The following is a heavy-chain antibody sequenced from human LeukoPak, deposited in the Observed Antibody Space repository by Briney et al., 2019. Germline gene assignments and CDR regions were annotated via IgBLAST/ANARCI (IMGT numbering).Heavy chain of an antibody. J-gene: IGHJ4*02. CDR1: GGSISSYY. D-gene: IGHD5-12*01. CDR2: IYYSGST. CDR3: ARSGGYIPYFDY. V-gene: IGHV4-59*08. Sequence: PSETLSLTCTVSGGSISSYYWSWIRQPPGKGLEWIGYIYYSGSTNYNPSLKSRVTISVDTSKNQFSLKLSSVTAADTAVYYCARSGGYIPYFDYWGQGTLVTVSS.